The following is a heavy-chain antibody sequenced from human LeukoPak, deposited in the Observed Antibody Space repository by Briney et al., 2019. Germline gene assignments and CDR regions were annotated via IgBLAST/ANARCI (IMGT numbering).Heavy chain of an antibody. CDR2: IYHSGSTF. Sequence: PSETLSLTCAVSGSSISDNCYWGWIRQPPGKGLEWIGSIYHSGSTFYNNLSLNSRVTISVDTSKNQFSLNLRSVTAADTAVYYCARLLAGCPGGGCRAHFDYWGQGTLVTVSS. D-gene: IGHD2-8*02. CDR3: ARLLAGCPGGGCRAHFDY. V-gene: IGHV4-38-2*01. CDR1: GSSISDNCY. J-gene: IGHJ4*02.